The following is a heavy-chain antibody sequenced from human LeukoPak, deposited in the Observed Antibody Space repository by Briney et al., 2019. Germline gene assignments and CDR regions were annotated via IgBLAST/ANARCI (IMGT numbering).Heavy chain of an antibody. CDR3: ARASDYVWGSYRPFDY. D-gene: IGHD3-16*02. CDR1: GFTFSDYA. J-gene: IGHJ4*02. V-gene: IGHV3-23*01. CDR2: ISGSGGST. Sequence: PGGSLRLSCAASGFTFSDYAMTWVRQDPGKGLEWISTISGSGGSTYYADSVKGRFTISRDNAKNSLYLQMNSLRDEDTAVYYCARASDYVWGSYRPFDYWGQGTLVTVSS.